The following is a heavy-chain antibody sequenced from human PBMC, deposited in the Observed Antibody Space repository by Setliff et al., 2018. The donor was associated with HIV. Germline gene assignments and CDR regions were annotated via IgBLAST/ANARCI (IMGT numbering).Heavy chain of an antibody. D-gene: IGHD6-13*01. Sequence: PSETLSLTCTVSGGSISSYYWSWIRQPAGKRLEFIGLNSAPGTINYNPSLRSRVTLSVDTSENQFSLTVNSVTAADTAMYFCARAERLATGSWWDHSASWYLDYWGHGILVTVSS. CDR1: GGSISSYY. V-gene: IGHV4-4*07. J-gene: IGHJ4*01. CDR3: ARAERLATGSWWDHSASWYLDY. CDR2: NSAPGTI.